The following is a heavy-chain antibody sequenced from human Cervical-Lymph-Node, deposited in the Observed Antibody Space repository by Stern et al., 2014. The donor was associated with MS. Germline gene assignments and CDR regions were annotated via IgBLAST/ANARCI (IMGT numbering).Heavy chain of an antibody. D-gene: IGHD1-26*01. V-gene: IGHV1-8*01. CDR3: TKAWES. J-gene: IGHJ5*02. CDR1: GYIFSRDD. CDR2: INPDSGDT. Sequence: VQLVESGAEVKKPGASVKVSCKASGYIFSRDDINWVRQASGQGLEWMAWINPDSGDTGYAQKFQGRVTLTSDTSINTAYMEMTSLTSDDTAIYYCTKAWESWGQGTLITVSS.